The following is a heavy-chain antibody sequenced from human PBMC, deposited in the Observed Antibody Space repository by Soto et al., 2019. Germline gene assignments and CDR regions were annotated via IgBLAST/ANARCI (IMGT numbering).Heavy chain of an antibody. J-gene: IGHJ4*02. CDR1: GGSFSGYY. CDR2: INHSGST. Sequence: QVQLQQWGAGLLKPSETLSLTCAVYGGSFSGYYWSWIRQPPGKGLEWFGEINHSGSTNYNPSLKSRVTISVATSKNQFSLKLSSVTAADTAVYYCATANPMFRGVIGYWGQGTLVTVSS. V-gene: IGHV4-34*01. CDR3: ATANPMFRGVIGY. D-gene: IGHD3-10*01.